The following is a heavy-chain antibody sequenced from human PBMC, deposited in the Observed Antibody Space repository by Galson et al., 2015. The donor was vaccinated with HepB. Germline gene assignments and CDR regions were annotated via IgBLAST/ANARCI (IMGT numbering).Heavy chain of an antibody. CDR1: GGSISSDNYY. D-gene: IGHD2-2*01. CDR3: ARLFGLVAVPEPTTHDAFDI. J-gene: IGHJ3*02. V-gene: IGHV4-39*01. CDR2: ISNSGTT. Sequence: TLSLTCTVSGGSISSDNYYWGWIRQPPGKGLEWIGSISNSGTTYYNPSLKSRITISVDMSKNQFSLKLSSVTAADTAVYYCARLFGLVAVPEPTTHDAFDIWGQGTMVTVSS.